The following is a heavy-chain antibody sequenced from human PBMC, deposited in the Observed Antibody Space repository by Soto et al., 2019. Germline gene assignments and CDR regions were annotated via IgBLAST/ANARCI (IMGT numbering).Heavy chain of an antibody. CDR2: VSHDGRNT. J-gene: IGHJ4*02. D-gene: IGHD6-19*01. CDR3: ANGGRQWMVNSDFNY. V-gene: IGHV3-30*18. CDR1: GFTFSDYA. Sequence: VQLVESGGGVVQPGRSLRLSCAAAGFTFSDYAMHWVRQAPGKGLEWVAVVSHDGRNTHYADSVKGRFTISRDSSKNTVSLEMTSLRAEETAVYYCANGGRQWMVNSDFNYWGQGALVTVSS.